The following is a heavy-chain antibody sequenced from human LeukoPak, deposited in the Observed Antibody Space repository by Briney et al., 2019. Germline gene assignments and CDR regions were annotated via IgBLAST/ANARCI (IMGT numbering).Heavy chain of an antibody. CDR2: IYYSGST. CDR3: ARGLNYYDSSGYYGPYWYFDL. D-gene: IGHD3-22*01. Sequence: SQTLSLTYTVSGGSISSGDYYWSWIRQPPGKGLEWIGYIYYSGSTYYNPSLKSRVTISVDTSKNQFSLKLSSATAADTAVYYCARGLNYYDSSGYYGPYWYFDLWGRGTLVTVSS. V-gene: IGHV4-30-4*01. CDR1: GGSISSGDYY. J-gene: IGHJ2*01.